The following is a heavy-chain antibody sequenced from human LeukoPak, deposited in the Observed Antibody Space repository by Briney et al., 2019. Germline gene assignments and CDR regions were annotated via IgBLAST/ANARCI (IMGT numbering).Heavy chain of an antibody. CDR1: GFTFGDYA. CDR3: AKDYRGWYFSYGMDV. V-gene: IGHV3-9*01. Sequence: GRSLRLSRAASGFTFGDYAMHWVRQAPGKGLEWVSGISWNSGNIGYADSVKGRFTISRDSANNPLYLQMNSLRAEDTALYYCAKDYRGWYFSYGMDVWGQGTTVTVSS. J-gene: IGHJ6*02. CDR2: ISWNSGNI. D-gene: IGHD6-19*01.